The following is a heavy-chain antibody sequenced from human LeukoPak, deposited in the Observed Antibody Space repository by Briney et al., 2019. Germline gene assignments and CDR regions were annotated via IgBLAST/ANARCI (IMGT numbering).Heavy chain of an antibody. Sequence: ASVKVSCKASVYTFTVHYIHWVRQAPGQGLEWMGWINPNSGDTNYAQKFQGRVTMTRATSISTAYMELSRLSFDDTAVYYCAREAVIRGIIITNFDYWGQGTLVTVSS. CDR2: INPNSGDT. CDR1: VYTFTVHY. J-gene: IGHJ4*02. CDR3: AREAVIRGIIITNFDY. D-gene: IGHD3-10*01. V-gene: IGHV1-2*02.